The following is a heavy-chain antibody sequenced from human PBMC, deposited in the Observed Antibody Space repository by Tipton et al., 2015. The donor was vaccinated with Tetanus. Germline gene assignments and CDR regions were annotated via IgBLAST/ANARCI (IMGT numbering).Heavy chain of an antibody. D-gene: IGHD3-22*01. CDR2: IDPNSGGT. CDR3: ARDRGDYIYYGMDV. CDR1: GYTFTGYY. V-gene: IGHV1-2*02. J-gene: IGHJ6*02. Sequence: VQLVQSGAEVKKPGASVKVSCKASGYTFTGYYIYWVRQAPGQGLEWMGWIDPNSGGTVYAQKFQGRVTMNRDTSISTAYMELRSLRSDDTAVYYCARDRGDYIYYGMDVWGPGTTVTVS.